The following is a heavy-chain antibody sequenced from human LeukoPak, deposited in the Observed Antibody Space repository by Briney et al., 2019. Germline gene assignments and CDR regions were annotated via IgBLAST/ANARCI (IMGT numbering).Heavy chain of an antibody. J-gene: IGHJ4*02. CDR2: IYYSGST. Sequence: PSETLSLTCTVSGGPISSYYWSWIRQPPGKGLEWIGYIYYSGSTNYNPSLKSRVTISVDTSKNQFSLKLSSVTAADTAVYYCASGDLEAGYFDYWGQGTLVTVSS. CDR3: ASGDLEAGYFDY. V-gene: IGHV4-59*01. D-gene: IGHD6-13*01. CDR1: GGPISSYY.